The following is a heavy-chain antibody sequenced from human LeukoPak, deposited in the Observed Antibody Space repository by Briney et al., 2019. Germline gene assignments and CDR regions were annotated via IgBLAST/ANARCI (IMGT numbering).Heavy chain of an antibody. CDR1: GYTFTSYG. CDR3: ARTLNYYGSGSYLGAY. V-gene: IGHV1-18*01. D-gene: IGHD3-10*01. CDR2: ISAYNGNT. Sequence: ASAKVSCKASGYTFTSYGISWVRQAPGQGLEWMGWISAYNGNTNYAQKLQGRVTMTTDTSTSTAYMELRSLRSDDTAVYYCARTLNYYGSGSYLGAYWGQGTLVTVSS. J-gene: IGHJ4*02.